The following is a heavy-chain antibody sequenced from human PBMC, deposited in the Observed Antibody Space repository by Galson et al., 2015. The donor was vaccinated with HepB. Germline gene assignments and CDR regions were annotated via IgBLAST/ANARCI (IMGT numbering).Heavy chain of an antibody. V-gene: IGHV1-18*01. CDR3: ARVKLPWFGTLSTPGDFDF. CDR2: ISTYNGNT. CDR1: GYSFSDYG. D-gene: IGHD3-10*01. J-gene: IGHJ4*02. Sequence: SVKVSCKGSGYSFSDYGISWVRQAPGQGLEWMGWISTYNGNTNYPQKLQGRVRMTTDTSTNTAYMELWSLRSDDTAVYYCARVKLPWFGTLSTPGDFDFWGQGTLVTVSS.